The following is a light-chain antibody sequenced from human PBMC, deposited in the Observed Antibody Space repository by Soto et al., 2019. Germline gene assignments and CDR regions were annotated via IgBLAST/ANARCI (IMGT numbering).Light chain of an antibody. CDR2: GNS. CDR1: RSNIGAGYD. V-gene: IGLV1-40*01. CDR3: QSYDRSLSGYV. Sequence: QSVLTQPPSVSGAPGQRVTISCTGSRSNIGAGYDVHWYQQLPGTATKLLIYGNSNRPSGVPDRFSGSKSGTSDSLAITGLQAEDEADYYCQSYDRSLSGYVFGTGTKLTVL. J-gene: IGLJ1*01.